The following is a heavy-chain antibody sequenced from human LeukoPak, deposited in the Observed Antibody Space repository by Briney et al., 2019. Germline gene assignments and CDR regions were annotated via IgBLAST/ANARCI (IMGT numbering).Heavy chain of an antibody. J-gene: IGHJ4*02. CDR3: ARDSPSYQLLVSPIDY. V-gene: IGHV1-18*01. Sequence: GASVKVSCKASGYTFTSYAMHWVRQAPGQRLEWMGWISAYNGNTNYAQKLQGRVTMTTDTSTSTAYMELRSLRSGDTAVYYCARDSPSYQLLVSPIDYWGQGTLVTVSS. D-gene: IGHD2-2*01. CDR2: ISAYNGNT. CDR1: GYTFTSYA.